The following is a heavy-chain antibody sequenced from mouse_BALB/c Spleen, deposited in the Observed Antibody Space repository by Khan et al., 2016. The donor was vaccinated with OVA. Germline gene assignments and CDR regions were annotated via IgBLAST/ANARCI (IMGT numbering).Heavy chain of an antibody. CDR1: GFSLTTYC. J-gene: IGHJ3*01. Sequence: VQLQESGPGLVQPSQTLSLTCTVSGFSLTTYCVYWVRQSPGKGLEWLGLIWSGGNTDYNPALISCLSICKDNSKSSVFVTMNSLQADDTAVYYGARNTYMYDFTFWGQGTLVTVSA. D-gene: IGHD2-14*01. V-gene: IGHV2-4-1*01. CDR3: ARNTYMYDFTF. CDR2: IWSGGNT.